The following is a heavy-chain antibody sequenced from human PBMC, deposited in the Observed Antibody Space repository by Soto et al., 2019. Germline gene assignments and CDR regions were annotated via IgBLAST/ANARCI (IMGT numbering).Heavy chain of an antibody. Sequence: GGSLRLSCEASGFTFINYAMSWVRQSPGKGLEWVSSISDTGGDSYYADSMDGRFTVSRDNSKNTLFLQINSLRAEDTAIYYCVRDLYRSATMPCLDHWGQGALVTVSS. CDR3: VRDLYRSATMPCLDH. CDR1: GFTFINYA. V-gene: IGHV3-23*01. J-gene: IGHJ4*02. CDR2: ISDTGGDS. D-gene: IGHD1-1*01.